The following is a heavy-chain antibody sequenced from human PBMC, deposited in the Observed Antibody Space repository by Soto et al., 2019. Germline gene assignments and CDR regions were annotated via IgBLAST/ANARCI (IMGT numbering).Heavy chain of an antibody. V-gene: IGHV1-2*02. D-gene: IGHD2-21*01. CDR2: INPNSGGT. J-gene: IGHJ5*02. CDR3: ARARRALVIRVTGLGSTNWFDP. Sequence: VASVKVSCKASGYTFTGYYMHWVRQAPGQGLEWMGWINPNSGGTNYAQKFQGRVTMTRDTSISTAYMELSRLRSDDTAVYYCARARRALVIRVTGLGSTNWFDPWGQGTLVTVSS. CDR1: GYTFTGYY.